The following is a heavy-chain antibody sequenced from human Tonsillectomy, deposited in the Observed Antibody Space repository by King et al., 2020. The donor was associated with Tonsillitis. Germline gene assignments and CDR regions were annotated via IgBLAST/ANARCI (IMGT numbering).Heavy chain of an antibody. D-gene: IGHD6-6*01. CDR3: ARHFLEHSINSGETWFDP. CDR1: GYSFSNYW. J-gene: IGHJ5*02. V-gene: IGHV5-51*01. CDR2: IFPGDSDT. Sequence: QLVQSGAEVKKPGESLKISCKGSGYSFSNYWIGWVRQMPGKGLEWMGIIFPGDSDTRYSPSFQGQVTISADKSISTAYLQWSSLKASDTAMYYCARHFLEHSINSGETWFDPWGQGTLVAVSS.